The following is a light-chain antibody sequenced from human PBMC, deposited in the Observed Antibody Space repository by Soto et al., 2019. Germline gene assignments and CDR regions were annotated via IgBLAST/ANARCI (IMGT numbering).Light chain of an antibody. J-gene: IGLJ1*01. CDR2: EVT. Sequence: QSALTQPASVSGSPGQSITISCTGTSRDIGFFNYVSWYQQFPGNAPKLIIFEVTNRPSGVSNRFSGSRSGNTASLTISGLQAEDEADYYCSSYTSGSTLYVFGTGTKLTVL. V-gene: IGLV2-14*01. CDR3: SSYTSGSTLYV. CDR1: SRDIGFFNY.